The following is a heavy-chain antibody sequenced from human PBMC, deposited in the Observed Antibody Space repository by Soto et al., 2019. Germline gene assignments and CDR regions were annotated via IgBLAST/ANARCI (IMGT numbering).Heavy chain of an antibody. V-gene: IGHV1-18*03. CDR1: GYTFIRYG. CDR3: ARVSARGQAAFDI. CDR2: ISPYDDST. Sequence: ASVKVSCKASGYTFIRYGITWVRQAPGQGFEWMGWISPYDDSTIYAQKLQGRFTISRDNSKNTLYLQMGSLRAEDMAVYYCARVSARGQAAFDIWGQGTMVTVSS. J-gene: IGHJ3*02. D-gene: IGHD5-12*01.